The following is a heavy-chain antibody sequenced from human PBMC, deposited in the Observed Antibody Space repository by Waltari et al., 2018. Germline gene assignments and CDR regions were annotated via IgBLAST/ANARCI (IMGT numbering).Heavy chain of an antibody. CDR2: ISSSSSTI. CDR1: GFTFSSYS. D-gene: IGHD2-15*01. V-gene: IGHV3-48*04. Sequence: EVQLVESGGGLVQPGGSLRLSCAASGFTFSSYSMNWVRQAPGKGLEWVSYISSSSSTIYYADSVKGRFTISRDNAKNSLYLQMNSLRAEDTAVYYCAKGSSFRGGSCYDNWGQGTLVTVSS. CDR3: AKGSSFRGGSCYDN. J-gene: IGHJ4*02.